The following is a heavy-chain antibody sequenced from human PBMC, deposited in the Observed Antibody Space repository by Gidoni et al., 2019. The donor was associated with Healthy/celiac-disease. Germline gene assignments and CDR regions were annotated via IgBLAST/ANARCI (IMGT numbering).Heavy chain of an antibody. Sequence: QVQLVESGGGVVQPGRSLRLSWAASGVTCRSHGMHWVPQAPGKGREWLAVIWYDGSNKYFADSVKGRFTISRDNSKNTLYLQMNSLRAEDTAVYYCARELLAAASLDYNYGLDVWGQGTTVTVFS. CDR1: GVTCRSHG. V-gene: IGHV3-33*01. CDR3: ARELLAAASLDYNYGLDV. J-gene: IGHJ6*02. CDR2: IWYDGSNK. D-gene: IGHD6-13*01.